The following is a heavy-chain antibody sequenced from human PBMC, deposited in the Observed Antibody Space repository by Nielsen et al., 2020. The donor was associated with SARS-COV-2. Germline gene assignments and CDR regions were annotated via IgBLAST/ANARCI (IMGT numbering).Heavy chain of an antibody. CDR1: GFIFSDYN. Sequence: GGSLRLSCAASGFIFSDYNMNWVRQAPGKGLEWVSSISSSSSYIYYADSMKGRFTISRDNAKNSLFLQMNRLRVEDTAVYYCARDGGRRTMFGVNHRVRKDAFDIWGQGTMVTVSS. J-gene: IGHJ3*02. D-gene: IGHD3-3*01. CDR2: ISSSSSYI. V-gene: IGHV3-21*01. CDR3: ARDGGRRTMFGVNHRVRKDAFDI.